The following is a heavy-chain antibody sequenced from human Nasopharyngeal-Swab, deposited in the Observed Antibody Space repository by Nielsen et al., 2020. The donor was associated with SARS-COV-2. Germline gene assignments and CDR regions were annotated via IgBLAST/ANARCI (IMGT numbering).Heavy chain of an antibody. CDR2: VSGSGKIT. J-gene: IGHJ4*02. CDR1: GFTLNNNA. CDR3: AKGGSLSGSWD. Sequence: GESLKISCLASGFTLNNNAMTWVRQAPGKGLEWVSTVSGSGKITYYADSVKGRFTISRDNSKNTLFLQMSSLRDEDTAVYYCAKGGSLSGSWDWGQGTLVTVSS. D-gene: IGHD1-26*01. V-gene: IGHV3-23*01.